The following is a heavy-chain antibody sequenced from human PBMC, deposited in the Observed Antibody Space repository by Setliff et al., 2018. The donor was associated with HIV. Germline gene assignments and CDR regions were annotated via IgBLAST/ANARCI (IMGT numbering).Heavy chain of an antibody. CDR2: IMPIFGTA. D-gene: IGHD3-16*02. CDR1: GGSFSSYG. J-gene: IGHJ4*02. V-gene: IGHV1-69*06. Sequence: ASVKVSCKASGGSFSSYGLSWVRQAPGQGLEWMGGIMPIFGTANYAQMFQGRVTITADTSASTVYMELRSLRSEDTAVYYCARVQTVIPPSFDHWGQGTLVTVSS. CDR3: ARVQTVIPPSFDH.